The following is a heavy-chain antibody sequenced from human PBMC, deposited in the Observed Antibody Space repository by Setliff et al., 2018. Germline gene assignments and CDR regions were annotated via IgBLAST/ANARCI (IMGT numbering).Heavy chain of an antibody. CDR2: IYTSGST. CDR1: GGSISSYY. D-gene: IGHD2-2*01. CDR3: ASASEEGVVPAAILY. J-gene: IGHJ4*02. Sequence: SETLSLTCTVSGGSISSYYWSWIRQPAGKGLEWIGRIYTSGSTNYNPSLKSRFTMSVDTSKNQFSLKLSSVTAVDTAVYYCASASEEGVVPAAILYWGQGTLVTVSS. V-gene: IGHV4-4*07.